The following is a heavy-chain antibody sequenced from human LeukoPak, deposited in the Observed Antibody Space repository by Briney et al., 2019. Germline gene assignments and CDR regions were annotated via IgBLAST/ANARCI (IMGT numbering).Heavy chain of an antibody. CDR2: ISSSSNI. CDR3: AREGIVVIPNAFDI. V-gene: IGHV3-21*01. Sequence: GGSLRLSCAASGCTFSSYSMNWVRQAPGKGLEWVSSISSSSNIYYADSVKGRFTISRDNAKNSLYLQMNSLRAEDTAVYYCAREGIVVIPNAFDIWGQGTMVTVSS. D-gene: IGHD3-22*01. J-gene: IGHJ3*02. CDR1: GCTFSSYS.